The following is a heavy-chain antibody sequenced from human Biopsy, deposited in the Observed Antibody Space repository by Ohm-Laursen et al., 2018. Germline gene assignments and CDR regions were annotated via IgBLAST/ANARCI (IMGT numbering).Heavy chain of an antibody. Sequence: TLSLTCTVSGGSISSGGSYWSWIPQRPGKGRVGVGYIFNSASTYYNPSLKNLITISGDKSKNQFSLKLNSVTAADTAVYYCARGDYFDSNGYFWFDPWGQGTLVTVSS. CDR2: IFNSAST. CDR1: GGSISSGGSY. V-gene: IGHV4-31*01. D-gene: IGHD3-22*01. CDR3: ARGDYFDSNGYFWFDP. J-gene: IGHJ5*02.